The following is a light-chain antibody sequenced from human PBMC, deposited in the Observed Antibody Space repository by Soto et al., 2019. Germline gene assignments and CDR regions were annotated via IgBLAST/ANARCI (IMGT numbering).Light chain of an antibody. Sequence: EVVLTQSPGTVSLSPGERATLSCRASQSVTSNYLAWYQQKPGQAPRLLIYAASSRATGIPDRFSGSGSGRDFTLSISRLEPEDFAVYYCQQYGRSVAWTFGQGTKVEIK. V-gene: IGKV3-20*01. CDR3: QQYGRSVAWT. CDR2: AAS. J-gene: IGKJ1*01. CDR1: QSVTSNY.